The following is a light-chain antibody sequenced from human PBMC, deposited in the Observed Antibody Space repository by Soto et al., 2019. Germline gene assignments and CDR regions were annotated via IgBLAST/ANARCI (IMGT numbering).Light chain of an antibody. CDR2: SAS. V-gene: IGKV1-12*01. CDR1: QGIGSW. Sequence: DMQMTQSPSSVSASVGDRVTITCRASQGIGSWLAWYQRKPGKAPKLLIYSASNLQSGVPSRFSGSGSGTDFTLTISSLQPADFATYYCQQANTFPRTFGQGTKVDIK. CDR3: QQANTFPRT. J-gene: IGKJ1*01.